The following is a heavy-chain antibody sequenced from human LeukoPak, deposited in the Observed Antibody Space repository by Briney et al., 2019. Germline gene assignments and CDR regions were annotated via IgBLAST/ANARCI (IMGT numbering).Heavy chain of an antibody. V-gene: IGHV4-34*01. D-gene: IGHD1-20*01. CDR2: INHSGST. CDR1: GGSFSGYY. Sequence: SETLSLTCAVYGGSFSGYYWSWIRQPPGKGLEWIGEINHSGSTNYNPSLKSRVTISVDTSENQFSLKLSSVTAADTAVYYCARGQYIAGTAFDIWGQGTMVTVSS. J-gene: IGHJ3*02. CDR3: ARGQYIAGTAFDI.